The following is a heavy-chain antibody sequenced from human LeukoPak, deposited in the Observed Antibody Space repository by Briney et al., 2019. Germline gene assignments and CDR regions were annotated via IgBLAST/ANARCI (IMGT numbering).Heavy chain of an antibody. V-gene: IGHV4-4*07. Sequence: SETLSLTCTVSGGSISSYYWSWIRQPAGKGLEWIGRIYTSGSTNYNPSLKSRVTMSVDTSKNQFSLKLSSVTAADTAVYYCAGRSGSSHNIANKIDYWGQGTLVTVSS. CDR3: AGRSGSSHNIANKIDY. D-gene: IGHD1-26*01. CDR2: IYTSGST. J-gene: IGHJ4*02. CDR1: GGSISSYY.